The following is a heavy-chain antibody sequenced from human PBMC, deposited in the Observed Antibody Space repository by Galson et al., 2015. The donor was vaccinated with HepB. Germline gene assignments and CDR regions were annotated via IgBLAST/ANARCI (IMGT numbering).Heavy chain of an antibody. Sequence: FLRLSCAASGFSISNYHMNWVRQAPGKGLEWVSYINTRGETTYNADVVKGRFTISRDNAKNSLYLQMHSLRDEDTAVYYCTREGLALEWGQGTRVTVSS. D-gene: IGHD1-1*01. CDR3: TREGLALE. CDR2: INTRGETT. CDR1: GFSISNYH. V-gene: IGHV3-11*04. J-gene: IGHJ4*02.